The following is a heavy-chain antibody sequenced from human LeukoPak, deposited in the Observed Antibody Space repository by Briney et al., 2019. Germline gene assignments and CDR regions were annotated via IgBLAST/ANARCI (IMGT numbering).Heavy chain of an antibody. D-gene: IGHD2-2*01. Sequence: GASLTLSCAASGFTFSSYAMTWVRQAPGKGLEWVSAISGSGGSTYYADSVKGRFTISRDNSKNTLYPQMNSLRAEDTAVYYCASTATVVVPAAIRYWGQGTLVTVSS. V-gene: IGHV3-23*01. J-gene: IGHJ4*02. CDR2: ISGSGGST. CDR1: GFTFSSYA. CDR3: ASTATVVVPAAIRY.